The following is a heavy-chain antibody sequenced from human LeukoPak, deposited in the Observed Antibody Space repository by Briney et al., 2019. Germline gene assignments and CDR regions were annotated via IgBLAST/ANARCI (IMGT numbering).Heavy chain of an antibody. D-gene: IGHD3-16*01. CDR2: IYGSGTT. J-gene: IGHJ4*02. V-gene: IGHV4-38-2*02. CDR1: GYSISSGHF. Sequence: TSETLSLTCTVSGYSISSGHFWSWIRQPPGKGLEWIGSIYGSGTTYYVPPLRSRVSISADTSKNHFSLELSSVTAADKAVYYCASVGGGSPYWGQGNLVTVSS. CDR3: ASVGGGSPY.